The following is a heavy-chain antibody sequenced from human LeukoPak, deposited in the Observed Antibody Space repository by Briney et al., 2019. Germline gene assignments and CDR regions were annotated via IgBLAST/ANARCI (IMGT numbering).Heavy chain of an antibody. Sequence: PGGSLRLSCAASGFTFNNAWMNWVCQVPGKGLEWVGRVKTKADGGTRDYAAPVEGRFTISRDDSENTLYLQMDSLKTEDTAVYYCTSDPRIGRYFDYWGQGTLVTVSS. V-gene: IGHV3-15*01. CDR1: GFTFNNAW. D-gene: IGHD1-26*01. CDR2: VKTKADGGTR. J-gene: IGHJ4*02. CDR3: TSDPRIGRYFDY.